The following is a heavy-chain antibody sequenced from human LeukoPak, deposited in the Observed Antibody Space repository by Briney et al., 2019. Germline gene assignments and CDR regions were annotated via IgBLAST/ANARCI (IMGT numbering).Heavy chain of an antibody. D-gene: IGHD2-2*01. J-gene: IGHJ5*02. CDR3: ARLHCSSPSCHRNWFDP. V-gene: IGHV4-59*01. CDR1: GASISNFY. CDR2: ISYSGST. Sequence: SETLSLTCTVSGASISNFYWSWIRPPPGKGRWWIGDISYSGSTNYNPSLKSRVTMSVDTSKNQFSLKLKSVTAADTAVYYCARLHCSSPSCHRNWFDPWGQGTLVTVSS.